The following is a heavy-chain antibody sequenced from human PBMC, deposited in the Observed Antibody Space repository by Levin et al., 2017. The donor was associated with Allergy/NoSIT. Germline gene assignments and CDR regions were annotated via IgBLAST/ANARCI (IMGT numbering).Heavy chain of an antibody. CDR2: VYYSGST. Sequence: KSSETLSLTCTVSGGSISSSNYYWGWIRQPPGKGLEWIGSVYYSGSTYYNPSLKSRVTISVDTSKNQFSLKLSSVTAADTAVYYCATGYSQQLDSYYYAMDVWGQGTTVTVSS. J-gene: IGHJ6*02. CDR3: ATGYSQQLDSYYYAMDV. D-gene: IGHD6-13*01. V-gene: IGHV4-39*01. CDR1: GGSISSSNYY.